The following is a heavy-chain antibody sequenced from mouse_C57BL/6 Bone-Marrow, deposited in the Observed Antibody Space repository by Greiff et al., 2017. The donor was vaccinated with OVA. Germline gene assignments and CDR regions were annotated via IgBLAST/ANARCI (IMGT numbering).Heavy chain of an antibody. CDR3: AKNPFNLILREGGCDY. D-gene: IGHD1-1*01. J-gene: IGHJ2*01. Sequence: VQLVESGPGLVAPSPSLSISCTASGFSLTSYGVHWVRQPPGQGLEWLGVIWGGGGTTYNSALISSLTISKDNSKSQVFLKMNRLQTDDTAMYYCAKNPFNLILREGGCDYWGKGTTLTVAS. CDR2: IWGGGGT. V-gene: IGHV2-9*01. CDR1: GFSLTSYG.